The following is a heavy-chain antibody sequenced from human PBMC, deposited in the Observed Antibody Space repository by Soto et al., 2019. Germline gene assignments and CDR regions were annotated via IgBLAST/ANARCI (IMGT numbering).Heavy chain of an antibody. D-gene: IGHD3-22*01. CDR2: IYPGDSDT. J-gene: IGHJ5*02. CDR1: GYSFTSYW. Sequence: SWESLKISCKGSGYSFTSYWIGRVRQMPGKGLEWMGIIYPGDSDTRYSPSFQGQVTISADKSISTAYLQWSSLKASDTAMYYCARVIYYDSSQSWFDPLGQGTLDTVSS. CDR3: ARVIYYDSSQSWFDP. V-gene: IGHV5-51*01.